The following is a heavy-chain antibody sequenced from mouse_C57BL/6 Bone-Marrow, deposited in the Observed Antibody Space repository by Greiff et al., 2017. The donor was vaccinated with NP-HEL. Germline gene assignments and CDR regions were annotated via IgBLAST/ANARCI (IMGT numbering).Heavy chain of an antibody. D-gene: IGHD1-1*01. CDR1: GYTFTDYN. Sequence: EVQVVESGPELVKPGASVKIPCKASGYTFTDYNMDWVKQSHGKSLEWIGDINPNNGGTIYNQKFKGKATLTVDKSSSTAYMELRSLTSEDTAVYYCARDAYYGSSYAFAYWGQGTLVTVSA. CDR2: INPNNGGT. J-gene: IGHJ3*01. CDR3: ARDAYYGSSYAFAY. V-gene: IGHV1-18*01.